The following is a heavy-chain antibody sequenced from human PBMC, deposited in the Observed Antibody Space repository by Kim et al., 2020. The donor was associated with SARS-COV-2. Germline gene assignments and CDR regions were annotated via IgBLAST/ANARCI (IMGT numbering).Heavy chain of an antibody. V-gene: IGHV3-48*02. D-gene: IGHD3-16*01. CDR3: ARGYALDYDYVWGSSERDY. J-gene: IGHJ4*02. Sequence: GRFTISRDNAKNSLYLQMNSLRDEDTAVYYCARGYALDYDYVWGSSERDYWGQGTLVTVSS.